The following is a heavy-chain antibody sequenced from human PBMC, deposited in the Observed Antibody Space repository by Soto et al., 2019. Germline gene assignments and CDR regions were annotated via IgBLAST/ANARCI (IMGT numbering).Heavy chain of an antibody. V-gene: IGHV1-69*06. Sequence: SVKVSCKASGGTFSSYAISWVRQAPGQGLEWKGGIIPIFGTANYAQKFQGRVTITADKSTSTAYMELSSLRSEDTAVYYCARGPSGLYYFDYWGQGTLVTVSS. CDR3: ARGPSGLYYFDY. CDR2: IIPIFGTA. CDR1: GGTFSSYA. J-gene: IGHJ4*02.